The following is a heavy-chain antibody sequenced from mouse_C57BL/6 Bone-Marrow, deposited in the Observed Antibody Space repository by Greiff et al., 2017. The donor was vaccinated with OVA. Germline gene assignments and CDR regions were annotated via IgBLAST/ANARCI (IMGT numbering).Heavy chain of an antibody. J-gene: IGHJ1*03. V-gene: IGHV1-63*01. D-gene: IGHD1-1*01. CDR3: ARWEARYFDV. Sequence: VQLKESGAELVRPGTSVTMSCKASGYTFTNYWIGWAKQRPGHGLEWIGDIYPGGGYTNYNEKFKGKATLTADKSSSTAYMQFSSLTSEDSAIYYGARWEARYFDVWGTGTTVTVSS. CDR2: IYPGGGYT. CDR1: GYTFTNYW.